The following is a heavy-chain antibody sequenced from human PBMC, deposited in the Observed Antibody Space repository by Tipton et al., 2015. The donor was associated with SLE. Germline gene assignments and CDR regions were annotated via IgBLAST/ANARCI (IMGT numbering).Heavy chain of an antibody. CDR2: INSNNGGT. V-gene: IGHV1-2*06. CDR1: GYTFNGYS. Sequence: QSGAEVKKPGASVKVSCKASGYTFNGYSMHWVRQAPGQGLEWMGRINSNNGGTNYAQQFEGRVTMTRDTSISTVYMELSGLRSDDTAVYYCASMTKGIYFYGMDVWGQGTSVTVSS. D-gene: IGHD4-11*01. CDR3: ASMTKGIYFYGMDV. J-gene: IGHJ6*02.